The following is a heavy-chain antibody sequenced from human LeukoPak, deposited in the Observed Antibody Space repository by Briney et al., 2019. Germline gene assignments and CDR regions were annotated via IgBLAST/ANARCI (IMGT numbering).Heavy chain of an antibody. CDR3: ARSMTYYYDSSGALFDY. D-gene: IGHD3-22*01. J-gene: IGHJ4*02. CDR1: GGSISSYY. Sequence: SETLSLTCTVSGGSISSYYWSWIRQPAGKGLEWIGRIYTSGSTNYNPSLKSRVTMSVATSKNQFSLKLSSVTAADTAVYYCARSMTYYYDSSGALFDYWGQGTLVTVSS. CDR2: IYTSGST. V-gene: IGHV4-4*07.